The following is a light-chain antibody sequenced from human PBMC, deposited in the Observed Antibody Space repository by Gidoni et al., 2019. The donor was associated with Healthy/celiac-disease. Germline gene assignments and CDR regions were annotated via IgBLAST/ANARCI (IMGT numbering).Light chain of an antibody. Sequence: EIVLTQSPVTLSLSPGERATFSCGASQRVTSSYVAWYQQKAGQAPRLLIYGESIRATGSPDRFSGSGSGTDFTITISRLEHEDFAVYHCQQYGSSPTWTFGQGTKVEIK. J-gene: IGKJ1*01. CDR3: QQYGSSPTWT. CDR2: GES. CDR1: QRVTSSY. V-gene: IGKV3-20*01.